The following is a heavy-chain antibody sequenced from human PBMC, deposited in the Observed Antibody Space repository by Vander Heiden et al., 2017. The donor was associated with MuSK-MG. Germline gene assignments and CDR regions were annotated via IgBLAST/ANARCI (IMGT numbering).Heavy chain of an antibody. V-gene: IGHV3-33*01. D-gene: IGHD6-19*01. CDR3: ARVKDYIYSRGLDY. CDR1: GFTISGYG. CDR2: IWYDGSNK. J-gene: IGHJ4*02. Sequence: QVQLVESGGGVVQPGRSLRLSCAASGFTISGYGMQWVRQAPGKGLEWVAVIWYDGSNKYYADSVKGRFTISRDNSKNTLYLQMNSLRAEDTAVYYCARVKDYIYSRGLDYWGQGTLVTVSS.